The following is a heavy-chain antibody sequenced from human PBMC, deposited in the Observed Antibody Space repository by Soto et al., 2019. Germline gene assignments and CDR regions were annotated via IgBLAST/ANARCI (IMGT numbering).Heavy chain of an antibody. Sequence: QVQLVQSGAEVKKPGASVKVSCKASGYTFTSYYMHWVRQAPGQGLEWMGIINPSGGNTYYAQNFQGRXXMXRXKSTSTVYMELSSLRSEDTAVYYCATTVTMSLGLDYWGQGTLVTVSS. CDR3: ATTVTMSLGLDY. D-gene: IGHD4-17*01. CDR2: INPSGGNT. V-gene: IGHV1-46*01. J-gene: IGHJ4*02. CDR1: GYTFTSYY.